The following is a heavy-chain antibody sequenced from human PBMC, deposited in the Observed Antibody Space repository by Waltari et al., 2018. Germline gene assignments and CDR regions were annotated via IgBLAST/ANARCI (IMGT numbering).Heavy chain of an antibody. CDR2: IYYSGSP. D-gene: IGHD3-3*01. V-gene: IGHV4-39*01. J-gene: IGHJ6*03. CDR3: ARHGEGRFLEWLLVGYYYYMDV. Sequence: QLQLQESGPGLVKPSETLSLTCTVSGGSISSSSYYWGWIRQPPGKGLEWIGSIYYSGSPYYHPSLKSLVTISVDTSKNQFSLKLSSVTAADTAVYYCARHGEGRFLEWLLVGYYYYMDVWGKGTTVTVSS. CDR1: GGSISSSSYY.